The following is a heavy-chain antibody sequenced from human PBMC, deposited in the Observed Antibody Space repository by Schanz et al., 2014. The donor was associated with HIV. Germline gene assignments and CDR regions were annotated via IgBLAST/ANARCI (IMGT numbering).Heavy chain of an antibody. V-gene: IGHV3-21*01. Sequence: EVQLVESGGGLVKPEGSLRLSCAASGFTFSTYSMNWVRQAPGKGLEWVSSISGSSTYIYYADLVKGRFTISRDNSKNTLYLQMNSLRAEDTAVYYCARGSGPYYYYYGMDVWGQGTTVTVSS. J-gene: IGHJ6*02. CDR2: ISGSSTYI. D-gene: IGHD2-15*01. CDR1: GFTFSTYS. CDR3: ARGSGPYYYYYGMDV.